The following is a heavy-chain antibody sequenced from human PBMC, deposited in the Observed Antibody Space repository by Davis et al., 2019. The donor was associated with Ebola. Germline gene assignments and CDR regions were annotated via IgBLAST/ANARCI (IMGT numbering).Heavy chain of an antibody. D-gene: IGHD2-21*02. Sequence: ASVTVSCKASGYTFTGYYMHWVRQPPGQGLEWMGRINPYSGGTHYAQRFQGRVTMTRDTSISTAYVELSRLRSDDTAVYYCARVRYWGGDSSRQYYYGMDVWSKGTTVTVSS. V-gene: IGHV1-2*06. J-gene: IGHJ6*04. CDR3: ARVRYWGGDSSRQYYYGMDV. CDR1: GYTFTGYY. CDR2: INPYSGGT.